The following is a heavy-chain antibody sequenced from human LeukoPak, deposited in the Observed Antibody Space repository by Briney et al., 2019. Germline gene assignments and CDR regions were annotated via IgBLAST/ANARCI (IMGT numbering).Heavy chain of an antibody. Sequence: PGGSLRLSCAASGFSFSKYAMDWVRQAPGKGLEWVAIISKDGSMRYYADSVKGRFTVSRDSSNNTLSLQMNSLKSEDTAVYYCAGEKFDIWGQGTMVAVSA. CDR3: AGEKFDI. J-gene: IGHJ3*02. CDR1: GFSFSKYA. CDR2: ISKDGSMR. V-gene: IGHV3-30*04.